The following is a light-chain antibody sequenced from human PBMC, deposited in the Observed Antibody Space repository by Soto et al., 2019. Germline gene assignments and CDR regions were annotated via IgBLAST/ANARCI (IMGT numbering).Light chain of an antibody. V-gene: IGLV2-14*01. CDR2: DVS. J-gene: IGLJ2*01. Sequence: QSALPQPASVSGSPGQSITISCTGTSSDVGGYNYVSWYQQHPRKDPKLMIYDVSNRPSGVSNRFSGSKSGNTASLTISGLQAEDEDVYYCSSYTSSSLVVFGGGTKLTVL. CDR1: SSDVGGYNY. CDR3: SSYTSSSLVV.